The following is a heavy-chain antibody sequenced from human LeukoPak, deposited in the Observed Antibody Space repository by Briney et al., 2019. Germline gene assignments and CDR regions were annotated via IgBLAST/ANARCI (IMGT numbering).Heavy chain of an antibody. D-gene: IGHD3-22*01. CDR1: GFTFSSYG. CDR3: ARRYYDNFDY. J-gene: IGHJ4*02. CDR2: ISYDGSNK. V-gene: IGHV3-30*03. Sequence: GGSLRLSCAASGFTFSSYGMHWVRQAPGKGLEWVAVISYDGSNKYYADSVKGRFIISRDNSKNSLYLQMNSLRAEDTAVYYCARRYYDNFDYWGQGTLVTVSS.